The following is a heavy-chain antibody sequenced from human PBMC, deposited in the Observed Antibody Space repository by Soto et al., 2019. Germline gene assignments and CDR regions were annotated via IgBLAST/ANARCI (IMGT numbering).Heavy chain of an antibody. Sequence: GGSLRLSCAASGFTFSSYAMSWVRQAPGKGLEWVSAISGSGGSTYYADSVKGRFTISRDNSKNTLYLQMNSLRAEDTAVYYCAKDRSIPGVVSPYYYYYGMDVWGQGTTVTVSS. D-gene: IGHD3-3*01. CDR1: GFTFSSYA. CDR2: ISGSGGST. CDR3: AKDRSIPGVVSPYYYYYGMDV. V-gene: IGHV3-23*01. J-gene: IGHJ6*02.